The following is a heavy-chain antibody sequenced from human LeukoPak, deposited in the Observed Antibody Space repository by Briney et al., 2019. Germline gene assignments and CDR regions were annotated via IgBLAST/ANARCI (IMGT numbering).Heavy chain of an antibody. CDR2: IIPIFGTA. J-gene: IGHJ6*03. CDR1: GGTFSSYA. Sequence: SVKVSCKASGGTFSSYAISWVRQAPGQGLEWMGGIIPIFGTANYAQKFQGRVTITADKSTSTAYMELSSLRSEDTAVYYCARVDRNLYYYYMDVWGKGTTATVSS. V-gene: IGHV1-69*06. CDR3: ARVDRNLYYYYMDV.